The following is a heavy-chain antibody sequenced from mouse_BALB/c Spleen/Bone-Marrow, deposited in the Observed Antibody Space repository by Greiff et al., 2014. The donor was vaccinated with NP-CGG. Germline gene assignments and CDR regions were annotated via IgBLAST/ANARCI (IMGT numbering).Heavy chain of an antibody. CDR1: GFNIKDYY. V-gene: IGHV14-4*02. D-gene: IGHD2-4*01. J-gene: IGHJ2*01. CDR2: IDPESGDT. CDR3: NARGDYDFDYFDY. Sequence: VQLKQSGAELVRSGASVKLSCTAPGFNIKDYYMHWVKQRPEQGLEWIGWIDPESGDTEYAPKFQGKATMTADTSSNTAYLQLSSLTSEDTAVYYCNARGDYDFDYFDYWGQGTTLTVSS.